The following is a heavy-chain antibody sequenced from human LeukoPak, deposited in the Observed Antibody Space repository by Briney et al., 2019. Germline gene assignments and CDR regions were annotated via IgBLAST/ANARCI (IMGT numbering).Heavy chain of an antibody. D-gene: IGHD5-24*01. J-gene: IGHJ4*02. V-gene: IGHV3-53*01. CDR2: IYSGDST. CDR3: ARDLMATGRRSAFDY. CDR1: GFTVSSNY. Sequence: GGSLRLSCAASGFTVSSNYMTWVRQAPGKGLEWVSVIYSGDSTYYADSVKGRFTISRDNSKNTLYLQMNSLRAEDTAVYYCARDLMATGRRSAFDYWGQGTLVTVSS.